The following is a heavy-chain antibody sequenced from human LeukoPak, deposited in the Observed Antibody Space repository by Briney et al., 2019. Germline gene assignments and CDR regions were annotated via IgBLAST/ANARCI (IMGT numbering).Heavy chain of an antibody. CDR1: GFTFSSYS. Sequence: GGSLRLSCAASGFTFSSYSMNWVRQAPGKGLEWVSYISSSSSTIYYADSVKGRFTISRDNAKNSLYLQMNSLRAEDTAVYYCARDPLGYCSGGSCYPGAFDYWGQGTLVTVSS. CDR2: ISSSSSTI. CDR3: ARDPLGYCSGGSCYPGAFDY. J-gene: IGHJ4*02. D-gene: IGHD2-15*01. V-gene: IGHV3-48*01.